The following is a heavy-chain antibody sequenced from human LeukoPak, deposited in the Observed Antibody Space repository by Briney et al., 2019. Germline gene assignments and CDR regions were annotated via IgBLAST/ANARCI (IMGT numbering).Heavy chain of an antibody. CDR1: GGSISSGGYS. D-gene: IGHD5-18*01. V-gene: IGHV4-30-2*01. CDR2: IYHSGST. CDR3: ARSSGYSYGYNYYYGMDV. Sequence: SETLSLTCAVSGGSISSGGYSWSWIRQPPGKGLEWIGYIYHSGSTYYNPPLKSRVTISVDRSKNQFSLKLSSVTAADTAVYYCARSSGYSYGYNYYYGMDVWGQGTTVTVSS. J-gene: IGHJ6*02.